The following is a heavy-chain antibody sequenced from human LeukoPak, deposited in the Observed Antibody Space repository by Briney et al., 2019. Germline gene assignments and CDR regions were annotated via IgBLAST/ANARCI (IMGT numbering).Heavy chain of an antibody. D-gene: IGHD4-23*01. CDR3: ARPGLEGGISPYYFDY. CDR2: IYPGDSDT. J-gene: IGHJ4*02. CDR1: GYSFTSYW. Sequence: PGESLNISCKGSGYSFTSYWISWVRQMPGKGLEWMGIIYPGDSDTRYSPSFQGQVTISADKSISTAYLQWSTLKASDSAMYYCARPGLEGGISPYYFDYWGQGTLVTVSS. V-gene: IGHV5-51*01.